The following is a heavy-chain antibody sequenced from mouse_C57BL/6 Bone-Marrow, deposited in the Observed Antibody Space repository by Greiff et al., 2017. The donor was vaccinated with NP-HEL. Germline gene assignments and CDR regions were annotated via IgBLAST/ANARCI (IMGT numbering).Heavy chain of an antibody. V-gene: IGHV5-12*01. CDR2: ISNGGGST. J-gene: IGHJ1*03. D-gene: IGHD1-1*01. CDR3: ARRYYGSSHWYFDV. CDR1: GFTFSDYY. Sequence: EVMLVESGGGLVQPGGSLKLSCAASGFTFSDYYMYWVRQTPEKRLEWVAYISNGGGSTYYPDTVKGRFTISRANAKNTLYLQMSRLKSEDTAMYYCARRYYGSSHWYFDVWGTGTTVTVSS.